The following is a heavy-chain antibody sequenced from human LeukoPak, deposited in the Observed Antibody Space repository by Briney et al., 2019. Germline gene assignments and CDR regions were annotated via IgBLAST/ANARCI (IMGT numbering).Heavy chain of an antibody. CDR2: ISNDGSDK. V-gene: IGHV3-30-3*01. J-gene: IGHJ6*02. D-gene: IGHD6-19*01. CDR1: GFTFSSYA. Sequence: GGSLRLSCAASGFTFSSYAMSWVRQAPGKGLEWVALISNDGSDKYYADSVTGRFTISRDNSMNTLYLQMDSLTVEDTALYYCARAWRGWAYYYYGMDVWGQGATVTVSS. CDR3: ARAWRGWAYYYYGMDV.